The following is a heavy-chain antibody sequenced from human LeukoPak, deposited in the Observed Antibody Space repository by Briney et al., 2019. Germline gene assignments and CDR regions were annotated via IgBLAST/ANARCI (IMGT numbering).Heavy chain of an antibody. CDR2: IFYNGKT. CDR3: ARIFDI. Sequence: SETLSLTCTISGASFRSGGQYWGWIRQTPGKGLEWIGDIFYNGKTNYNPALKSRVTISLDTSRSQFSLRMSSVTAADTGVYYCARIFDIWGRGTQVTVSS. CDR1: GASFRSGGQY. V-gene: IGHV4-61*08. J-gene: IGHJ4*02.